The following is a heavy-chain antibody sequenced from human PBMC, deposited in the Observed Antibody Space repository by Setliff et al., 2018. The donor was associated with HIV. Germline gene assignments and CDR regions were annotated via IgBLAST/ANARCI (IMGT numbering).Heavy chain of an antibody. D-gene: IGHD5-12*01. CDR3: ARDDIVATRYYYYYYMDV. V-gene: IGHV4-59*12. CDR1: GGSIGSYR. CDR2: ISYSGTT. Sequence: SETLSLTCAVFGGSIGSYRWNWIRQTPGKGLEWIGFISYSGTTDYNPSLKSRVTISIDTSKNQFSLTLNSVTAADAAVYYCARDDIVATRYYYYYYMDVWGKGTTVTVSS. J-gene: IGHJ6*03.